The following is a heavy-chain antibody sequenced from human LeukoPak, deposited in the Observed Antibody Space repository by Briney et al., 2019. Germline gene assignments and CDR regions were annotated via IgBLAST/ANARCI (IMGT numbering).Heavy chain of an antibody. Sequence: ASVKVSCKASGYTFTSYGISWVRQAPGQGLEWMGWISAYNGNTNYAQKLQGRVTMTTDTSTSTAYMELRSLRSDDTAVYYCARVSGVVVAADFDYWGQGTLVTVSS. CDR3: ARVSGVVVAADFDY. CDR2: ISAYNGNT. D-gene: IGHD2-15*01. V-gene: IGHV1-18*01. J-gene: IGHJ4*02. CDR1: GYTFTSYG.